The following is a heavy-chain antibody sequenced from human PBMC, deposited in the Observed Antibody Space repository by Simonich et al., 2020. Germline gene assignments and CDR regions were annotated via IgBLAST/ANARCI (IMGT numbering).Heavy chain of an antibody. CDR2: INPNSGGT. J-gene: IGHJ3*02. V-gene: IGHV1-2*02. CDR3: ARARLYSSSHAFDI. Sequence: QVQLVQSGAEVKKPGASVKVSCKASGYTFTGYYMHWVRQAPGQGLEWMGRINPNSGGTNYAQKVQGRVTMTRDTSISTAYMELSRLRSDDTAVYYCARARLYSSSHAFDIWGQGTMVTVSS. D-gene: IGHD6-6*01. CDR1: GYTFTGYY.